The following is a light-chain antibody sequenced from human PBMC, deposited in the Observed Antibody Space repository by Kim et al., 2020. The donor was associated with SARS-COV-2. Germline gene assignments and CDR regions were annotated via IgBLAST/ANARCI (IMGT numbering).Light chain of an antibody. V-gene: IGLV1-47*01. J-gene: IGLJ3*02. CDR1: SSNIGSHN. CDR2: KSD. CDR3: AEWDDSLSGWM. Sequence: QSVLTQPPSVSGTPGQRVTISCSGGSSNIGSHNVYWYQQLPGMAPKLLIYKSDQRPSGVPDRFSGSKSDTSASLAISGLRSDDEADYHCAEWDDSLSGWMFGGGTQLTVL.